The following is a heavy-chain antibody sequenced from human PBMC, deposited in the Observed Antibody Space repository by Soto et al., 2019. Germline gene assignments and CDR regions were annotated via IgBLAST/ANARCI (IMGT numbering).Heavy chain of an antibody. Sequence: QVQLVQSGAEVKKTGASVKVSCKSSGYDFTNYGITWVRQAPGQGLDWVGWIRVYNGDTKYAQKFQGRVTLTTDTSTTPAYMELRSLRSDDTAVYYCARGDRSPNYWGQGTLVTVSS. CDR2: IRVYNGDT. V-gene: IGHV1-18*01. J-gene: IGHJ4*02. CDR1: GYDFTNYG. D-gene: IGHD1-26*01. CDR3: ARGDRSPNY.